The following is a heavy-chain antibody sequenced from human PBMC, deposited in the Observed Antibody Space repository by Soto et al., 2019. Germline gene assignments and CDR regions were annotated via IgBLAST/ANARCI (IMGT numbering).Heavy chain of an antibody. CDR1: GFTFSSYA. D-gene: IGHD6-13*01. V-gene: IGHV3-64D*06. Sequence: GGSLRLSCSASGFTFSSYAMHWVRQAPGKGLEYVSSISTNGGSTHYADSVKGRFTISRDNSKNTQYLQMSSLRADDTAVYYCARDSSSWLNWFDPWGQGTLVTVSS. CDR3: ARDSSSWLNWFDP. J-gene: IGHJ5*02. CDR2: ISTNGGST.